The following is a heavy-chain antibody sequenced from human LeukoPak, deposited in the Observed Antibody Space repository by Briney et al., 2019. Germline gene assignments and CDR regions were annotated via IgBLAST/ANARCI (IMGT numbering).Heavy chain of an antibody. CDR1: GFTFSSYA. V-gene: IGHV3-23*01. CDR2: ISGSGGST. J-gene: IGHJ4*02. CDR3: AKDADPRPFYFDY. Sequence: PGGSLRLSCAASGFTFSSYAMSWVRQAPGKGLEWVSEISGSGGSTYYADSVKGRFTISRDNSKNTLYLQMNSLRVEDTAVYYCAKDADPRPFYFDYWGQGILVTVSS.